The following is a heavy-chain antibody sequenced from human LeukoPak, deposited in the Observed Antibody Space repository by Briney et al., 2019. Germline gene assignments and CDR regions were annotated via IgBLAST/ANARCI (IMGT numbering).Heavy chain of an antibody. J-gene: IGHJ6*02. V-gene: IGHV4-38-2*02. CDR2: INFSGTA. CDR3: ARAPSLFTDYGDPLNVYYGLDV. D-gene: IGHD4/OR15-4a*01. CDR1: GDAITAGNY. Sequence: SETLSLTCTVSGDAITAGNYWGWILQPPGKGLEWIVTINFSGTAYYNPSLKSRVTMSVDTSTNQFYLRVTSVSAADTAVYYCARAPSLFTDYGDPLNVYYGLDVWGQGSTVTVSS.